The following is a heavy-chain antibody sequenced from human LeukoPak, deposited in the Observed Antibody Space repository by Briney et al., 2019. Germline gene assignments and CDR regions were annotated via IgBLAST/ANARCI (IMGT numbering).Heavy chain of an antibody. CDR2: INHSGST. Sequence: SETLSLTCAVYGGSFSGYYWSWIRQPPGRGLEWIGEINHSGSTNYNPSLKSRVTISVDTSKNQFSLKLSSVTAADTAVYYCARVMRDGGYYYYGMDVWGQGTTVTVSS. CDR1: GGSFSGYY. CDR3: ARVMRDGGYYYYGMDV. J-gene: IGHJ6*02. V-gene: IGHV4-34*01.